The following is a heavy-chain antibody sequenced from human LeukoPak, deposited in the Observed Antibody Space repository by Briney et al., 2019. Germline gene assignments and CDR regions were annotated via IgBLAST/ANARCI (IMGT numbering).Heavy chain of an antibody. CDR3: ARAWSIDY. CDR1: GFTFRDYW. V-gene: IGHV3-7*05. D-gene: IGHD2-15*01. Sequence: PGGSLRLSCAASGFTFRDYWMSWVRQAPGKGLEWVANIKPDGSEKYYVDSVKGRFTIPRDNAKNSLFLQMNSLRAEDTAVYYCARAWSIDYCGQGTLVTVSS. CDR2: IKPDGSEK. J-gene: IGHJ4*02.